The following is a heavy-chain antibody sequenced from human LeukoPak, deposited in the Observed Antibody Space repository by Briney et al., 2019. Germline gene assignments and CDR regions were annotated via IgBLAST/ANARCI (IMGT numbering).Heavy chain of an antibody. D-gene: IGHD2-15*01. V-gene: IGHV3-30*18. J-gene: IGHJ4*02. CDR1: GFTFSSYG. CDR3: AKDGQDIVVVVAATPGGGNYFDY. CDR2: ISYDGSNK. Sequence: PGGSLRLSCAASGFTFSSYGMHWVRQAPGKGLEWVAVISYDGSNKYYADSVKGRFTISRENSKNTLYLQMNSLRAEDTAVYYCAKDGQDIVVVVAATPGGGNYFDYWGQGTLVTVSS.